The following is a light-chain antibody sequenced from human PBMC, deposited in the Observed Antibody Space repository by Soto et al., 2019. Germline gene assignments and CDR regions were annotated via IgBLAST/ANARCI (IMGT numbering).Light chain of an antibody. CDR3: QSYDISLSVVV. J-gene: IGLJ2*01. V-gene: IGLV1-40*01. Sequence: QAVLTQPPSVSGAPGQRVTISCTGSSSNIGAGYDVHWYQQLPGTAPKLLIYGNINRPSGVPNRFSGSKSGTSASLAITGLQAEDEADYYCQSYDISLSVVVFGGGTKVTVL. CDR2: GNI. CDR1: SSNIGAGYD.